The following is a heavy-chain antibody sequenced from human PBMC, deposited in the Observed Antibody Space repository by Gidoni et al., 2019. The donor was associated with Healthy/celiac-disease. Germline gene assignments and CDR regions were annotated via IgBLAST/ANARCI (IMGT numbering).Heavy chain of an antibody. CDR2: ISYDGSNK. D-gene: IGHD6-6*01. CDR3: ARMDSSSPNRRGYFDY. J-gene: IGHJ4*02. CDR1: GFTFSSYA. V-gene: IGHV3-30-3*01. Sequence: QVQLVESGGGVVQPGRSLRLSCAASGFTFSSYAMHWVRQAPGKGLEWVAVISYDGSNKYYADSVKGRFTISRDNSKNTLYLQMNSLRAEDTAVYYCARMDSSSPNRRGYFDYWGQGTLVTVSS.